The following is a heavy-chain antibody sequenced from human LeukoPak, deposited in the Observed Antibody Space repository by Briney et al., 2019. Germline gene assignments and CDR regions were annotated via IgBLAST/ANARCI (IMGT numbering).Heavy chain of an antibody. Sequence: PSETLSLTCSVSGDSLRNGYYWGFIRQPPGKGLEWIASVYHSGATYYNPSLKSRVIISVDTSKNQFSLKLTSVTAADTAVYYCARQQLVERSFDYWGQGTLVTVSP. CDR2: VYHSGAT. CDR1: GDSLRNGYY. D-gene: IGHD6-6*01. J-gene: IGHJ4*02. V-gene: IGHV4-38-2*02. CDR3: ARQQLVERSFDY.